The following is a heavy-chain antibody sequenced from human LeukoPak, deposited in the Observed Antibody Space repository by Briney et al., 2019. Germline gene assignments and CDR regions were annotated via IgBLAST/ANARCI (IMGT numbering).Heavy chain of an antibody. CDR1: GFTFSSYA. J-gene: IGHJ4*02. CDR2: ISGSGGST. V-gene: IGHV3-23*01. CDR3: VWQLVHFDY. Sequence: QPGGSLRLSCAASGFTFSSYAVSWVRQAPGKGLEWVSAISGSGGSTYYADSVKGRFTISRDNSKNTPYLQMNSLRAEDTAVYYCVWQLVHFDYWGQGTLVTVSS. D-gene: IGHD6-13*01.